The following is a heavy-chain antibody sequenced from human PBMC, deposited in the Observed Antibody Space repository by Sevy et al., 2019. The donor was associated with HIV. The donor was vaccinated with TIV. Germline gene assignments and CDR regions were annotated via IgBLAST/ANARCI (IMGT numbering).Heavy chain of an antibody. CDR2: IVVGSGHI. J-gene: IGHJ6*02. CDR1: GFTFSNRA. V-gene: IGHV1-58*01. CDR3: ATESRGSCTGGSCSVDNGMDV. D-gene: IGHD2-15*01. Sequence: ASVKVSCQASGFTFSNRAVQWVRQARGQRPEWIGWIVVGSGHINYPENFQERVTLTRDMSTNTAYMELTSLRFEDTAVYYCATESRGSCTGGSCSVDNGMDVWGQGTTVTVSS.